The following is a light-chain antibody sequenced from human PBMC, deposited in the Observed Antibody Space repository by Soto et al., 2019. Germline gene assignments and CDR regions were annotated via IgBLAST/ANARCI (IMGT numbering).Light chain of an antibody. CDR2: EVT. J-gene: IGLJ3*02. CDR1: RSDIGIFNY. Sequence: QSALTQPASVSGSPGQSITISGSGTRSDIGIFNYVSWYQQHPCKAPKLIIYEVTNRPSGVSDRFSGSKSGNTASLNISGLQADDEADYDCSSYSSNTLGVFGGGTKLTVL. CDR3: SSYSSNTLGV. V-gene: IGLV2-14*01.